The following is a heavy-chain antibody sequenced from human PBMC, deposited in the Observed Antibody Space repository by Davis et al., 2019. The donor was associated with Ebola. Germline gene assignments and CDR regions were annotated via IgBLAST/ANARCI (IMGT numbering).Heavy chain of an antibody. D-gene: IGHD5-18*01. CDR2: IWHDGSNK. CDR1: GFTFSNYG. CDR3: ARDRVGGYSYGYMGY. J-gene: IGHJ4*02. V-gene: IGHV3-33*01. Sequence: SCAASGFTFSNYGMHWVRQAPGKGLEWVALIWHDGSNKYYADSVKGRFTISRDNSKNTLYLQMNSLRAEDTAVYYCARDRVGGYSYGYMGYWGQGTLVTVSS.